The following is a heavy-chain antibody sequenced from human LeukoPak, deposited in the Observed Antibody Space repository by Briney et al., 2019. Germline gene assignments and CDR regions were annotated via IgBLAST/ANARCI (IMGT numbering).Heavy chain of an antibody. D-gene: IGHD1-26*01. CDR3: ARALSGTYGLFQH. J-gene: IGHJ1*01. Sequence: PSETLSLTCTVSGGSISNYYWSWIRQPPGKGLEWIGYIYYSGSTYYNPSLRSRVTISVDTSKNQFSLNLNSVPAADTAVYYCARALSGTYGLFQHWGQGTLVTVSS. V-gene: IGHV4-59*01. CDR2: IYYSGST. CDR1: GGSISNYY.